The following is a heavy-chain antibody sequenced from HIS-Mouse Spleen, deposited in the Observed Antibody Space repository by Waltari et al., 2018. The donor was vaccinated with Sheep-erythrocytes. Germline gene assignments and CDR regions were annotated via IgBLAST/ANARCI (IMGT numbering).Heavy chain of an antibody. CDR2: IYYRGST. V-gene: IGHV4-39*07. CDR3: ARVSVAARFDY. Sequence: QLQLQESGPGLVKPSETLSLTCTVSGGSISSSSYYWGWIRQPPGKGLEWFGSIYYRGSTSSNPSLNSRVTISVDTSKNQFSLKLSSVTAADTAVYYCARVSVAARFDYWGQGTLVTVSS. J-gene: IGHJ4*02. D-gene: IGHD6-6*01. CDR1: GGSISSSSYY.